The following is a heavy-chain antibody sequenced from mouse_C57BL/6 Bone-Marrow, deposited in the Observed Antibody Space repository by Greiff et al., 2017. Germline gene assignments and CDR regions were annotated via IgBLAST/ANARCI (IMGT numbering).Heavy chain of an antibody. CDR3: AIDDCCPGYVDY. J-gene: IGHJ2*01. CDR2: IFPVSGST. CDR1: GYTFTGYW. D-gene: IGHD2-3*01. V-gene: IGHV1-9*01. Sequence: QVQLQQSGAELLQPGASVKLSCKASGYTFTGYWIAWVKQTHGHGLEWIGVIFPVSGSTNYNDKFKGKDTFTADTASNTAYMQLSSLTTEDSAIYYCAIDDCCPGYVDYWGQGTTLTVSS.